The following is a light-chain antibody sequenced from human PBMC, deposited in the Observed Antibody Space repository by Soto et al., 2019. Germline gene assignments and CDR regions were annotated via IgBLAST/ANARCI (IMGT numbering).Light chain of an antibody. J-gene: IGLJ2*01. Sequence: QSALTQPAAVSGSPGQSITISCTGTSSDVGTYNLVSWYQQYPGKAPKLMIYATSKRPSGVSNRFSGSKSGDTASLTISGLQAEDEADYYCAAWDDSLSGVVFGGGTKLTVL. CDR1: SSDVGTYNL. V-gene: IGLV2-14*02. CDR3: AAWDDSLSGVV. CDR2: ATS.